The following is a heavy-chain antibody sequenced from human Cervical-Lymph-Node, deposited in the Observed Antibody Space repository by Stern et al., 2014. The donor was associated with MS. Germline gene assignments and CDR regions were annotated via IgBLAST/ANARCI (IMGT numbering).Heavy chain of an antibody. CDR2: VSGDSGNT. CDR1: GYSFTYYG. Sequence: QVQLVQSGAEVKKPGASVKVSCKASGYSFTYYGINWVRQAPGQGLEWMGWVSGDSGNTNSAQKFQGRGTMTTDTSTSTAHMELRSLRSDDTAVYYCARGGMGGNYYYYYGMDVWGQGTTVTVSS. CDR3: ARGGMGGNYYYYYGMDV. V-gene: IGHV1-18*01. D-gene: IGHD3-16*01. J-gene: IGHJ6*02.